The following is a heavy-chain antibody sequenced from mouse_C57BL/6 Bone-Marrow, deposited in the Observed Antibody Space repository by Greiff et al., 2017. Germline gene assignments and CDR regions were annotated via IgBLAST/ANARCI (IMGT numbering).Heavy chain of an antibody. Sequence: QVHVKQSGAELAKPGASVKLSCKASGYTFTSYWMHWVKQRPGQGLEWIGYINPSSGYTKYNQKFKDKATLTADKSSSTAYMQLSSLTYEDSAVYYCANDAVGGAWFAYWGQGTLVTVSA. CDR2: INPSSGYT. J-gene: IGHJ3*01. D-gene: IGHD2-3*01. V-gene: IGHV1-7*01. CDR3: ANDAVGGAWFAY. CDR1: GYTFTSYW.